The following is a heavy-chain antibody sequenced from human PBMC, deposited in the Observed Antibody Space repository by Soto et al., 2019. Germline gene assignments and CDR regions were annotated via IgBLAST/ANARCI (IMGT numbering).Heavy chain of an antibody. V-gene: IGHV4-39*01. D-gene: IGHD2-21*02. CDR1: GGSISSSSYY. CDR3: ARLSLRQFDY. J-gene: IGHJ4*02. Sequence: QLQLQESGPGLVKPSETLSLTCTVSGGSISSSSYYWGWIRQPPGKGLEWIGSIYYRGSTYYNPSLKSRVTRSVDTSKNQFSLKLSSVTAADTAVYYCARLSLRQFDYWGQGTLVTVSS. CDR2: IYYRGST.